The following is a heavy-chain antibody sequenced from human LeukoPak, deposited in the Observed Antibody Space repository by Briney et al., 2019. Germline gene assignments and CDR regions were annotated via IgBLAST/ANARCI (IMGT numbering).Heavy chain of an antibody. J-gene: IGHJ4*02. CDR2: INWDGGST. CDR1: GFTFDDYT. CDR3: AKASGYSSGWPDY. Sequence: GGSLRLSCAASGFTFDDYTMHWVRQAPGKGLEWVSLINWDGGSTYYADSVKGRFTISRDNSKNSLYLQMNSLRTEDTALYYCAKASGYSSGWPDYWGQGTLVTVSS. D-gene: IGHD6-19*01. V-gene: IGHV3-43*01.